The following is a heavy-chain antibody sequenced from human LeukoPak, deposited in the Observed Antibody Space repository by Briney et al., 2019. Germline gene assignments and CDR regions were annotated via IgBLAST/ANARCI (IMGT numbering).Heavy chain of an antibody. V-gene: IGHV1-69*05. D-gene: IGHD3-22*01. CDR2: IIPIFGTA. J-gene: IGHJ4*02. CDR1: GGTFSNYA. Sequence: SSVKVSCKASGGTFSNYAISWVRQAPGQGLEWMGGIIPIFGTANYAQKFQGRVTITTDESTSTAYMELSSLRSEDTAVYYCARRSDPDYYDSSGYYDYWGQGTLVTVSS. CDR3: ARRSDPDYYDSSGYYDY.